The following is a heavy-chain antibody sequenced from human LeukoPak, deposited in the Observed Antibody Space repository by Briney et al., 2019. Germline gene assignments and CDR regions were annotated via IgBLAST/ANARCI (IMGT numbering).Heavy chain of an antibody. J-gene: IGHJ4*02. Sequence: GGSLRLSCAASGFTFSSYWMHWVRQAPGKGLVWVSRINSDGSSINYADSVKGRFTISRDNAKNTLYLQMNSLRAEDTAMYYCASFLYGSGRPGGQGTLVTVSS. CDR3: ASFLYGSGRP. D-gene: IGHD3-10*01. CDR2: INSDGSSI. CDR1: GFTFSSYW. V-gene: IGHV3-74*01.